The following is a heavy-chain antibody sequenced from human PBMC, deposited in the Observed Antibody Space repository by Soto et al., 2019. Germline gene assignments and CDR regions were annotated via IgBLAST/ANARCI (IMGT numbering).Heavy chain of an antibody. Sequence: QLQLQESGPGLVKPSETLSLTCTVSGGSISSSSYYWGWIRQPPGKGLEWIGSIYYSGSTYYNPSLKSRVTISVDTSKHQFYLKLSSVTAADTAVYYCASMVAGGYWFDPWGQGTLVTVSS. CDR2: IYYSGST. CDR3: ASMVAGGYWFDP. D-gene: IGHD3-10*01. CDR1: GGSISSSSYY. V-gene: IGHV4-39*01. J-gene: IGHJ5*02.